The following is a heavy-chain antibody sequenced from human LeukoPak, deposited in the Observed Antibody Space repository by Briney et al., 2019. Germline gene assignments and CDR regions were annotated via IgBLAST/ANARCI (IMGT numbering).Heavy chain of an antibody. Sequence: SETLSLTFTVSGDSISTSSQYWGWIRQPPGKGLESIGTMFYSRPTYYTPSLNSRVTMSIDTSKNHFSLKLTSVTADAQAICSCARIRGPNLGARFLEWFLFDPWGRGTLVTVSS. D-gene: IGHD3-3*01. CDR1: GDSISTSSQY. J-gene: IGHJ5*02. CDR2: MFYSRPT. CDR3: ARIRGPNLGARFLEWFLFDP. V-gene: IGHV4-39*01.